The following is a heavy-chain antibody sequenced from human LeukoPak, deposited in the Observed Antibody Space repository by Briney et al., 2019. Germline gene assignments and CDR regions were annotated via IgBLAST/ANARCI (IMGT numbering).Heavy chain of an antibody. D-gene: IGHD6-19*01. CDR1: GFTFSSYE. J-gene: IGHJ4*02. Sequence: GGSLRLSCAASGFTFSSYEMNRVRQAPGKGLEWVSYISSSGSTIYYADSVKGRFTISRDNAKNSLYLQMNSLRAEDTAVYYCARVLGAIAVAGTGYFDYWGQGTLVTVSS. V-gene: IGHV3-48*03. CDR2: ISSSGSTI. CDR3: ARVLGAIAVAGTGYFDY.